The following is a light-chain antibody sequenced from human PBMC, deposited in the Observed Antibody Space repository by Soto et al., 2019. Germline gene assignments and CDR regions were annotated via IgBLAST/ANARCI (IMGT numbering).Light chain of an antibody. CDR2: DAS. Sequence: EIVLTQSPATLSLSPGERATLSCRASQSVSSYLAWYQQKPGQAPRLLIYDASNRATGIPARFSGSGSGTAFTLTISSLEPEDSAVYYCQQRSNWPTFGQGTRLEIK. J-gene: IGKJ5*01. CDR1: QSVSSY. V-gene: IGKV3-11*01. CDR3: QQRSNWPT.